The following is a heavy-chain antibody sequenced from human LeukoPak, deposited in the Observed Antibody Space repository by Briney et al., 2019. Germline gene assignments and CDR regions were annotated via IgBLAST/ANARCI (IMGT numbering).Heavy chain of an antibody. J-gene: IGHJ4*02. CDR2: INPSGST. CDR1: GGSFSGYY. Sequence: SETLSLTCAVSGGSFSGYYWSWIRQPPGKGLEWIGEINPSGSTNYNPSLKSRVTISVDTSKNQFSLKLSSVTAADTAVYYCARARMTTVTFFDYWGQGTLVTVSS. V-gene: IGHV4-34*01. D-gene: IGHD4-17*01. CDR3: ARARMTTVTFFDY.